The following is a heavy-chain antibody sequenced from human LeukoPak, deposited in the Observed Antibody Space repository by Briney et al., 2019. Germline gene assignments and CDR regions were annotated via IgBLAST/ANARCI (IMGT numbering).Heavy chain of an antibody. CDR3: ASVDYYGSGNYYNDVDY. D-gene: IGHD3-10*01. Sequence: PGGSLRLSCAASGFTFSSYSMNWVRQAPGKGLEWVSSISSSSSYIYYADSVKGRFTISRDNAKNSLYLQMNNLRAEDTALYYCASVDYYGSGNYYNDVDYWGQGTLVTVSS. CDR1: GFTFSSYS. J-gene: IGHJ4*02. CDR2: ISSSSSYI. V-gene: IGHV3-21*01.